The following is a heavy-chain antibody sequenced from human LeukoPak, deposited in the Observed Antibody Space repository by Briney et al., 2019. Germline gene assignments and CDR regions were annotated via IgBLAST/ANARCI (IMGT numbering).Heavy chain of an antibody. D-gene: IGHD6-19*01. CDR3: ARDPYSSGWYDGDY. CDR2: ISAYNGNT. V-gene: IGHV1-18*01. J-gene: IGHJ4*02. CDR1: GGTFSSYA. Sequence: ASVTVSCKASGGTFSSYAISWVRQAPGQGLEWMGWISAYNGNTNYAQKLQGRVTMTTDTSTSTAYMELRSLRSDDTAVYYCARDPYSSGWYDGDYWGQGTLVTVSS.